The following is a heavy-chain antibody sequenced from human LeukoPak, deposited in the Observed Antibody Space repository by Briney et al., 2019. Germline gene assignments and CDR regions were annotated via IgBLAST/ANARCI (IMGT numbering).Heavy chain of an antibody. CDR2: VKQEGSEK. V-gene: IGHV3-7*01. CDR3: ASGDDFDM. J-gene: IGHJ3*02. Sequence: GGSLRLSCAASGFTFSNYWMSLVRQAPGKGLEWVANVKQEGSEKDYLYSVKGRFTISRDNAKNSLYLQMNSLRAEDTAVYYCASGDDFDMWGQGTMVTVSS. CDR1: GFTFSNYW.